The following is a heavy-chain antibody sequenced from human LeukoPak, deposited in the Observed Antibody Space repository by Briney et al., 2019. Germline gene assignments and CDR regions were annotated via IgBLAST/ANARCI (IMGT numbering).Heavy chain of an antibody. V-gene: IGHV1-2*02. J-gene: IGHJ4*02. D-gene: IGHD3-3*01. Sequence: ASVKVSCKASGYTFTDYYMHWVRQAPGQGLEWMGWINPNSGGTNYAQKFQGRVTMTRDTSISTAYMELSRLRSDDTAVYYCARDPQDPYYDFWSGYPEVIGIDYWGQGTLVTVSS. CDR3: ARDPQDPYYDFWSGYPEVIGIDY. CDR2: INPNSGGT. CDR1: GYTFTDYY.